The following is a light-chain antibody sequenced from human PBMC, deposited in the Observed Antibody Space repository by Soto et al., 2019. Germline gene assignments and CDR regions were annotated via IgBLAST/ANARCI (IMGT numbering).Light chain of an antibody. V-gene: IGLV2-11*01. Sequence: QYALTQPRSVSGSPGQSVTISCTGSSSDVGGYDFVSWYQQHPGKAPKLMISDVSERPSGVPDRFSGSKSANTASLTISGLQAEDEADYYCCSYAGTYTLVFGGGTQLTVL. J-gene: IGLJ7*01. CDR2: DVS. CDR3: CSYAGTYTLV. CDR1: SSDVGGYDF.